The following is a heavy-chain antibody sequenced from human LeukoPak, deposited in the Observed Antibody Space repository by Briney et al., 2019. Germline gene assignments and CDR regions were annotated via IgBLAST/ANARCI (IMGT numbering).Heavy chain of an antibody. Sequence: GGSLRLSCAASGSSFSSYAMHWVRQAPGKGLEWVAVISYDGSNKYYADSVKGRFTISRDNSKNTLYLQMNSLRAEDTAVYYCARAPGSGRYYYYGMDVWGQGTTVTVSS. J-gene: IGHJ6*02. CDR3: ARAPGSGRYYYYGMDV. V-gene: IGHV3-30-3*01. CDR2: ISYDGSNK. D-gene: IGHD3-10*01. CDR1: GSSFSSYA.